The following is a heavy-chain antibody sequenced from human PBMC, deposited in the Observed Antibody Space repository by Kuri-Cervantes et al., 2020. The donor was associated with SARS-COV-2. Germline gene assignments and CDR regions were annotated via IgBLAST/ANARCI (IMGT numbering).Heavy chain of an antibody. Sequence: ETLSLTCAASGFTFSSYSMNWVRQAPGKGLEWVSSISSSSSYIYYADSVKGRFTISRDNAKNSLYLQMNSLRAEDTAVYYYARDLYFDYWGQGTLVTVSS. CDR2: ISSSSSYI. V-gene: IGHV3-21*01. J-gene: IGHJ4*02. CDR1: GFTFSSYS. CDR3: ARDLYFDY.